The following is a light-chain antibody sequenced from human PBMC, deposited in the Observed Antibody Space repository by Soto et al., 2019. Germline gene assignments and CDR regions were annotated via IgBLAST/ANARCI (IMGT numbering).Light chain of an antibody. CDR1: QSISSY. CDR2: AAS. Sequence: DIQMTQSPSPLSASVVDRVTITCRASQSISSYLNWYQQKPGKAPKLLIYAASSLQSGVPSRFSGSGSGTDFTLTISSLQPEDFATYYCQQSYSTPYTFGQGTKVDIK. J-gene: IGKJ2*01. V-gene: IGKV1-39*01. CDR3: QQSYSTPYT.